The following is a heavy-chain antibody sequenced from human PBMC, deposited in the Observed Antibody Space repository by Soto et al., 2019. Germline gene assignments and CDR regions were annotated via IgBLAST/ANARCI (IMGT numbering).Heavy chain of an antibody. J-gene: IGHJ6*02. CDR3: AHRIVACGLGV. CDR2: IYWNDDK. D-gene: IGHD5-12*01. V-gene: IGHV2-5*01. CDR1: GISLSSSGVA. Sequence: SGPTLVNPTQTLTLTCTFSGISLSSSGVAVAWIRQPPGKALEWLANIYWNDDKYYSPSLRSRLTISRDTSKKQVVLIMTNMDPVDTATYYCAHRIVACGLGVWGQATTVTVSS.